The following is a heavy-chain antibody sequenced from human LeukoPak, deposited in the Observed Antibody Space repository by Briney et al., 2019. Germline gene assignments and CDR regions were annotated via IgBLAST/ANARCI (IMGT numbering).Heavy chain of an antibody. D-gene: IGHD1-20*01. V-gene: IGHV1-69*04. CDR1: GGTLSSHD. Sequence: ASVKVSCKASGGTLSSHDISWVRQASGQGREWMIRIIPILGIANYAQKFQGRVTITADKSTSTAYMELSRQRSEDTAVYYWARGNWNDQPVDYWGQGTLVTVSS. CDR3: ARGNWNDQPVDY. J-gene: IGHJ4*02. CDR2: IIPILGIA.